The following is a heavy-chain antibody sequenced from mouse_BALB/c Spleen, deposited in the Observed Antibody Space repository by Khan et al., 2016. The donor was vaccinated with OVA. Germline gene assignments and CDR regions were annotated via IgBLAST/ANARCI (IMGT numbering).Heavy chain of an antibody. Sequence: QVQLKQSGAELAKPGASVKMSCKASGYTFTTYWMHWVKQRPGQGLEWIGYINPTSGYTYYNEKFTDRATLSADRSASTAYMQLSSLTSEDSAVYYCTRDRIDYWGQGTTLTVSS. CDR2: INPTSGYT. CDR3: TRDRIDY. J-gene: IGHJ2*01. CDR1: GYTFTTYW. V-gene: IGHV1-7*01.